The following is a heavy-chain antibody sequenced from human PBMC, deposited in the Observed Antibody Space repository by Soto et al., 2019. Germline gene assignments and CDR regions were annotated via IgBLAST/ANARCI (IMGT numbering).Heavy chain of an antibody. CDR1: GGSISSNNYY. J-gene: IGHJ4*02. CDR3: AGRFFSSRWPSYFDY. CDR2: NYYTGST. V-gene: IGHV4-39*01. D-gene: IGHD6-13*01. Sequence: QLHLPESGPGLVKPSETLSLTCTVSGGSISSNNYYWGWIRQPPGKGLEWSGSNYYTGSTSYNPAHKSRVTVTVDTSKNQFSLKLTSVTATERAVYYCAGRFFSSRWPSYFDYWGQGTLVTVSS.